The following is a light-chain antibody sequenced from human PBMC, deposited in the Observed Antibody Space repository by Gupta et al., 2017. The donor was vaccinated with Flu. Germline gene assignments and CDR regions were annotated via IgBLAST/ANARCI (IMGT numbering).Light chain of an antibody. V-gene: IGLV2-8*01. Sequence: QSALTQPPSASGSPGQSIPISCTGTSSDVGGHNFVSWYQQHPGKAPKLIIFEVSERPSGVPDRFSGSKSGNTAALTVSGLQADDEGDYYCSSYATSNNLIFGGGTKLTGL. J-gene: IGLJ2*01. CDR3: SSYATSNNLI. CDR1: SSDVGGHNF. CDR2: EVS.